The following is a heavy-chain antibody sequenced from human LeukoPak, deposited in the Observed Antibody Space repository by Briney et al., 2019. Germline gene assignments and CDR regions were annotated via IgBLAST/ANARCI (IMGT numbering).Heavy chain of an antibody. D-gene: IGHD3-22*01. CDR2: ISHSGST. CDR1: GGSFSGYY. V-gene: IGHV4-34*01. Sequence: SETLSLTCAVYGGSFSGYYWSWIRQPPGKGLEWIGEISHSGSTNYNPSLKSRVNISIDTSKNQFSLKLSSVTAADTAVYYCARGDYYDSSGYYYRHFDYWGQGTLVTVSS. J-gene: IGHJ4*02. CDR3: ARGDYYDSSGYYYRHFDY.